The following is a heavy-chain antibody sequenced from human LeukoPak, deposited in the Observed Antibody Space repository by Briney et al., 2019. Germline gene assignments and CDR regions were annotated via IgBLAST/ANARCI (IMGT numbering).Heavy chain of an antibody. CDR3: AKIYNLLSGYYRDY. CDR1: GFTFSNYW. J-gene: IGHJ4*02. CDR2: IKQDGSEK. Sequence: GGSLRLSCGVSGFTFSNYWMSWVRQAPGEGLEWVANIKQDGSEKYYVDSVKGRFTVSRDNAKNSLYLQMNSLRVEDTAVYYCAKIYNLLSGYYRDYWGQGTLVTVSS. V-gene: IGHV3-7*01. D-gene: IGHD3-3*01.